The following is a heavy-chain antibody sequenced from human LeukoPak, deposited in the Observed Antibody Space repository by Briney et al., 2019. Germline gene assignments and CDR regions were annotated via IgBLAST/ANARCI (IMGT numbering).Heavy chain of an antibody. CDR3: AKDGGAAFDY. Sequence: GGSLRLSCAASGFTFSSYAMSGVRQAPGKGLEWVSAISTTGGMTYSAASVKGRFTISRDNSKNTLYLQMNSLRADDTALYSCAKDGGAAFDYWGQGTLVTVSS. D-gene: IGHD3-16*01. CDR2: ISTTGGMT. V-gene: IGHV3-23*01. J-gene: IGHJ4*02. CDR1: GFTFSSYA.